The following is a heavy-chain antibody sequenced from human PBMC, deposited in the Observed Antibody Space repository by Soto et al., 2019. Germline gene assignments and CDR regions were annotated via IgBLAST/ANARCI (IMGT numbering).Heavy chain of an antibody. J-gene: IGHJ4*02. V-gene: IGHV1-18*04. CDR1: GYMFTTYG. D-gene: IGHD6-6*01. CDR2: ISAYNGNK. Sequence: QVQLVQSGGEVKKPGASVEVSCRTSGYMFTTYGMSWVRQAPGQGLEWMAWISAYNGNKKYAQKFQCRVTMTTDTYTSTVSMELRNLTSDDTGTYFCARTGGGMAARPLEYWGQGTLVTVSS. CDR3: ARTGGGMAARPLEY.